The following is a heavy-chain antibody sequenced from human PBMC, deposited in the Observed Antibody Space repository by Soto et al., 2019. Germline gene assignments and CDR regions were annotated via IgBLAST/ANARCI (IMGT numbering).Heavy chain of an antibody. D-gene: IGHD3-10*01. V-gene: IGHV3-48*02. J-gene: IGHJ4*02. CDR1: GFTFSSYS. Sequence: EVQLVESGGGLVQPGGSLRLSCAASGFTFSSYSMNWVGQAPGKGREWVSYISSISSTIYYADSVKGRFTISRDNAKNSLYLQMNSLRDEDTAVYYCAGSMVRGKMPDYWGQGTLVTVSS. CDR2: ISSISSTI. CDR3: AGSMVRGKMPDY.